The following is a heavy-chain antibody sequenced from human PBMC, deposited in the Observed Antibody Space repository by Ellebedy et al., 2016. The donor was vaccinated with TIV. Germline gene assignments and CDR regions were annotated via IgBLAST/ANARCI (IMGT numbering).Heavy chain of an antibody. CDR1: GYSFTSYW. CDR3: ARRTYYYDSSGYYYVVPFDY. CDR2: IYPGDSDT. Sequence: KVSCKGSGYSFTSYWIGWVRQMPGKGLEWMGIIYPGDSDTRYSPSFQGQVTISADKSISTAYLQWSSLKASDTAMYYCARRTYYYDSSGYYYVVPFDYWGQGTLVTVSS. D-gene: IGHD3-22*01. J-gene: IGHJ4*02. V-gene: IGHV5-51*01.